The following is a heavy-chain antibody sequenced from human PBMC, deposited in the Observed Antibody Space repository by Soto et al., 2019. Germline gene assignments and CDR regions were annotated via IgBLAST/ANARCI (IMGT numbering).Heavy chain of an antibody. Sequence: GGSLRLSCAASGFTVSSNYMSWVRQAPGKGLEWVSVIYSGGSTYYADSVKGRFTISRHNSKNTLYLQMNSLRAEDTAVYYCARDKVRSSSWYSSGNYYYGMDVWGQGTTVTVSS. CDR2: IYSGGST. D-gene: IGHD6-13*01. CDR3: ARDKVRSSSWYSSGNYYYGMDV. V-gene: IGHV3-53*04. CDR1: GFTVSSNY. J-gene: IGHJ6*02.